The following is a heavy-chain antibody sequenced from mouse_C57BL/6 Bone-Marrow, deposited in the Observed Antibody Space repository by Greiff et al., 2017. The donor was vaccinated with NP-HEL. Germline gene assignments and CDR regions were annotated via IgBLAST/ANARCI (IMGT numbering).Heavy chain of an antibody. J-gene: IGHJ4*01. CDR2: INPSNGGT. V-gene: IGHV1-53*01. D-gene: IGHD1-1*01. CDR3: ARAMGYYYASRGGAMDY. CDR1: GYTFTSYW. Sequence: QVQLQQPGTELVKPGASVKLSCKASGYTFTSYWMHWVKQRPGQGLEWIGNINPSNGGTNYNEKFKSKATLTVDKSSSTAYMQLSSLTSEDSAVYYCARAMGYYYASRGGAMDYWGQGTSVTVSS.